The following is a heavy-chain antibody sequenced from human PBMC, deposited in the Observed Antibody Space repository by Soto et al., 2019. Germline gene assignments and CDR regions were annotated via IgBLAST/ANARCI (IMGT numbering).Heavy chain of an antibody. J-gene: IGHJ6*02. CDR3: ARGPFRPSAMDV. D-gene: IGHD3-10*01. CDR1: GGTFSSYA. CDR2: TIPALGKT. V-gene: IGHV1-69*10. Sequence: GASVKVSCKASGGTFSSYAISWVRQAPGQGLEWMGGTIPALGKTHYIEKFQGRVTITVDDATRTVYMEVRDLISEDTAIYYCARGPFRPSAMDVWGQGTTVTVSS.